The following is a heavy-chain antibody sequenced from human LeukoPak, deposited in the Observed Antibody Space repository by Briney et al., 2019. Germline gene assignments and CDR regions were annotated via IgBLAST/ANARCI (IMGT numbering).Heavy chain of an antibody. CDR3: ARDTDIVVVPAAPDY. Sequence: ASVKLSCKASGYTFTSYGISWVRQAPGQGLEWMGWISAYNGNTNYAQKLKGRVTMTTDTSTSTAYMELRSLRSDDTAVYYCARDTDIVVVPAAPDYWGQGTLVTVSS. V-gene: IGHV1-18*01. CDR1: GYTFTSYG. CDR2: ISAYNGNT. D-gene: IGHD2-2*01. J-gene: IGHJ4*02.